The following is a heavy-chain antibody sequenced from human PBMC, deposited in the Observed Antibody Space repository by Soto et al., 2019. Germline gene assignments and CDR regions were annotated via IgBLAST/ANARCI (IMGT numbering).Heavy chain of an antibody. CDR1: GFTFSTYA. Sequence: GGSLRLSCAASGFTFSTYAMHWVRQAPGKGLEYVSAISSNGDSTYYANSVRGRFTISRDNSKNTLYLQMGSLRTDDMAVYYYASRGYSGYDYWGHGTLVTVSS. CDR3: ASRGYSGYDY. D-gene: IGHD5-12*01. J-gene: IGHJ4*01. V-gene: IGHV3-64*01. CDR2: ISSNGDST.